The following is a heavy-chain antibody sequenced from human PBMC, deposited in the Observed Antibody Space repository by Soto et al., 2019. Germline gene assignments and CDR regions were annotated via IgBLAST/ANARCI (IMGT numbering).Heavy chain of an antibody. CDR1: GFTFDDYA. J-gene: IGHJ4*02. CDR3: AKDMEYYYGSGRYYGFDY. CDR2: ISWNSGSI. Sequence: EVQLVESGGGLVQPGRSLRLSCAASGFTFDDYAMHWVRQAPGKGLEWVSGISWNSGSIGYADSVKGRFTISRDNAKNSLYLQMNSLRAEDTALYYCAKDMEYYYGSGRYYGFDYWGQGTLVTVSS. V-gene: IGHV3-9*01. D-gene: IGHD3-10*01.